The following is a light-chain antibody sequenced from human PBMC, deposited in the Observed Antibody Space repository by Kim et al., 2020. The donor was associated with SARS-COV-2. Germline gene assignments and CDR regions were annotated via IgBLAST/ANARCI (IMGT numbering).Light chain of an antibody. Sequence: ASVGDRVTITCRASQAIRNDLAWYQQKPGKAPRLLIYAAFTLQSGVPSRFSGSGSATDFTLTITSLQPEDFATYYCLQDYNSPRTFGQGTKVDIK. V-gene: IGKV1-6*01. J-gene: IGKJ1*01. CDR2: AAF. CDR3: LQDYNSPRT. CDR1: QAIRND.